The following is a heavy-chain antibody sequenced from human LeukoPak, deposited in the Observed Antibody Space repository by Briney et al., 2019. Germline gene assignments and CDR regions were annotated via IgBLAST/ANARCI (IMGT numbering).Heavy chain of an antibody. J-gene: IGHJ4*02. CDR2: INHGGST. V-gene: IGHV4-34*01. Sequence: PSETLSLTCAGYGGSFSGYYWYWIRQSPEKGLEGIGGINHGGSTNYNPSLKSLVTMSVDSSKNQFSLILISVTAADTAVYYCARDLDWNYADSWGQGTLVTVSS. CDR1: GGSFSGYY. CDR3: ARDLDWNYADS. D-gene: IGHD1-7*01.